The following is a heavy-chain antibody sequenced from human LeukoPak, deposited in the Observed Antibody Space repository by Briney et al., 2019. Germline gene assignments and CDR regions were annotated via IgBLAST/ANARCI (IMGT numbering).Heavy chain of an antibody. CDR3: AKEAGSSWYGFGY. CDR2: IYSGGDT. D-gene: IGHD6-13*01. Sequence: GGSLRLSCAASGFTVSSNYMSWVRQAPGKGLEWVSVIYSGGDTYYADSVKGRFTISRDNSKNTLYLQMNSLRAEDTAVYYCAKEAGSSWYGFGYWGQGTLVTVSS. V-gene: IGHV3-53*01. CDR1: GFTVSSNY. J-gene: IGHJ4*02.